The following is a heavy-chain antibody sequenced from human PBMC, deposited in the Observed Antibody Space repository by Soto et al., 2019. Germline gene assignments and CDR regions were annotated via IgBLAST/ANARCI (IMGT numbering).Heavy chain of an antibody. CDR1: GFTFSSYA. V-gene: IGHV3-23*01. J-gene: IGHJ4*02. CDR2: ISGSGGST. Sequence: GGSLRLSCAASGFTFSSYAMNWVRQAPGKGLEWVSVISGSGGSTYYADSVKGRFTISRDNSKNTLYLQMNSLRAEDTAVYYCAKGLLPSTAPKIGGYFLAYCGQGTLVTVSS. CDR3: AKGLLPSTAPKIGGYFLAY. D-gene: IGHD1-26*01.